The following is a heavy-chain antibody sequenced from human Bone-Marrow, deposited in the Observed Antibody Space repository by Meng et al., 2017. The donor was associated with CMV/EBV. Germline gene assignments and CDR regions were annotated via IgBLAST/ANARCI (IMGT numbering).Heavy chain of an antibody. Sequence: QVQLQQWGAGLLKPSETLSLTVAVYGGSFSGYYWSWIRQPPGKGLEWIGEINHSGSTNYNPSLKSRVTISVDTSKNQFSLKLSSVTAADTAVYYCAREGHNSSGWSRWGQGTLVTVSS. CDR3: AREGHNSSGWSR. CDR2: INHSGST. J-gene: IGHJ4*02. CDR1: GGSFSGYY. V-gene: IGHV4-34*01. D-gene: IGHD6-19*01.